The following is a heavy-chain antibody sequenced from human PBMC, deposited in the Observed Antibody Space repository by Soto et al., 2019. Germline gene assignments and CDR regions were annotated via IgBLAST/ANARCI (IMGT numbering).Heavy chain of an antibody. Sequence: GASVKVSCKASGGTFSSYAISWVRQAPGQGLEWMGGIIPIFGTANYAQKFQGRVTITADESTSTAYMELSSLRSEDTAVYYCARLIRFEGLGMDVWGQGTTVTVSS. J-gene: IGHJ6*02. V-gene: IGHV1-69*13. CDR2: IIPIFGTA. CDR3: ARLIRFEGLGMDV. CDR1: GGTFSSYA. D-gene: IGHD3-3*01.